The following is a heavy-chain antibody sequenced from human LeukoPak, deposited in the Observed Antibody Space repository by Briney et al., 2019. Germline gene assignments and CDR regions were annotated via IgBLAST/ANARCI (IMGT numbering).Heavy chain of an antibody. CDR3: GRDDLGPADY. Sequence: GGSLRLSCAASGFTFSHYWMSWVRQAPGKGLEWVANINTDGSEKYYVDSVKGRFIISRDNAENSLSLQMNSLRAEDTAIYYCGRDDLGPADYWGQGTLVTVSS. CDR2: INTDGSEK. D-gene: IGHD2-21*02. V-gene: IGHV3-7*01. J-gene: IGHJ4*02. CDR1: GFTFSHYW.